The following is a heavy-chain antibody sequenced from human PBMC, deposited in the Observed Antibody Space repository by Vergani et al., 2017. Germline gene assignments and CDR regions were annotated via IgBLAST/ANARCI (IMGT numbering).Heavy chain of an antibody. V-gene: IGHV1-69*01. Sequence: QVQLVQSGAEVKKPGSSVKVSCKASGGTFSSYAISWVRQAPGQGLEWMGGIIPIFGTANYAQKFQGRVTMTAEESTSKAYVELSSLRSEDTAVYYCAGADTAMVAPNHYYYYYGMDVWGQGTTVTVSS. J-gene: IGHJ6*02. D-gene: IGHD5-18*01. CDR1: GGTFSSYA. CDR2: IIPIFGTA. CDR3: AGADTAMVAPNHYYYYYGMDV.